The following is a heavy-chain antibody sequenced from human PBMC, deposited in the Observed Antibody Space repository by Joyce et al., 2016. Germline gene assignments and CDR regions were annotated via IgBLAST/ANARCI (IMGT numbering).Heavy chain of an antibody. J-gene: IGHJ4*02. CDR1: GFMFSSYG. CDR2: LSYDGSNK. D-gene: IGHD2-2*01. Sequence: QVQLVESGGGVVQPGRSLRLSCAASGFMFSSYGMPWVRQAPGKGLEWVAGLSYDGSNKYYVDSVKGRFTISRDNSKNTLYLQMNSLRVEDTAVYYCAKGAQGLVPAAVGPIDSWGQGSLVTVSS. CDR3: AKGAQGLVPAAVGPIDS. V-gene: IGHV3-30*18.